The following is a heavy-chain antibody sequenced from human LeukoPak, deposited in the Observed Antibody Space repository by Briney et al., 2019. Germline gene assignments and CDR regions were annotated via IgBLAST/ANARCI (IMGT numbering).Heavy chain of an antibody. CDR3: ARDWKLRCYYDSSGPLLFDP. Sequence: GASVKVSCKASGYTFTSYGISWVRQAPGQGLEWMGWISAYNGNTNYAQKLQGRVTMTTDTSTSTAYMELGSLRSDDTAVYYCARDWKLRCYYDSSGPLLFDPWGQGTLVTVSS. D-gene: IGHD3-22*01. CDR2: ISAYNGNT. J-gene: IGHJ5*02. V-gene: IGHV1-18*01. CDR1: GYTFTSYG.